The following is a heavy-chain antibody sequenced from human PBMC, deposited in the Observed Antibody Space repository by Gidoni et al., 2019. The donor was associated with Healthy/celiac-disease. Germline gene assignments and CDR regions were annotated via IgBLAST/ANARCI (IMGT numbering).Heavy chain of an antibody. J-gene: IGHJ6*02. V-gene: IGHV1-69*01. D-gene: IGHD3-9*01. Sequence: QVQLVQSGAEVKKPGSSVKVSCKASGGTFSSYAISWVRQAPGQGREWMGGIIPIFGTANYAQKFQGRVTITADESTSTAYMELSSLRSEDTAVYYCARFLIRYFDWLTPPYGMDVWGQGTTVTVSS. CDR1: GGTFSSYA. CDR2: IIPIFGTA. CDR3: ARFLIRYFDWLTPPYGMDV.